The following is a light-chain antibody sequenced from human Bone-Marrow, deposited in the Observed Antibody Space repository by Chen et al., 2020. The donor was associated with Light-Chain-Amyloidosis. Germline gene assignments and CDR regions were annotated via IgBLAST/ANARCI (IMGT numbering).Light chain of an antibody. CDR1: SSNIGNNY. CDR3: QSYDTGLGVWV. Sequence: QSVLTQPPSVSAAPGQKVTISCSGSSSNIGNNYVSWYQQLPGTGPKLLLYINNNRPSGVPDRFSGFNSGASASLIISGLRAEDEADYYCQSYDTGLGVWVFGGGTKVTVL. V-gene: IGLV1-40*01. J-gene: IGLJ3*02. CDR2: INN.